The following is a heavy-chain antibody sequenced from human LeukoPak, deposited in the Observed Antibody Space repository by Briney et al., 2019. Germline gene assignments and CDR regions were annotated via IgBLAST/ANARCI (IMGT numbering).Heavy chain of an antibody. CDR2: IYYSGST. CDR3: AREGRYYDILTGYAT. Sequence: SETLSLTCTVSGGSISSSSYYWGWIRQPPGTGLEWLGSIYYSGSTYYNPSLKSRVTISVDTSKNQFSLKLSSVTAADTAVYYCAREGRYYDILTGYATWGQGTLVTVSS. V-gene: IGHV4-39*07. D-gene: IGHD3-9*01. CDR1: GGSISSSSYY. J-gene: IGHJ4*02.